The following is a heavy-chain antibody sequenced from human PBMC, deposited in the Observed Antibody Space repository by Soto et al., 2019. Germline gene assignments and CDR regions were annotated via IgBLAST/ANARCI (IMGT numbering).Heavy chain of an antibody. CDR1: GGSISSGGYY. CDR2: IYYSGST. J-gene: IGHJ5*02. D-gene: IGHD3-10*01. CDR3: ARDPGTALHNWFDP. Sequence: SETLSLTCTVSGGSISSGGYYWSWIRQHPGKGLEWIGYIYYSGSTYYNPSLKSRVTISVDTSKNQFSLKLSSVTAADTAVYYCARDPGTALHNWFDPWGRGTLVTVSS. V-gene: IGHV4-31*03.